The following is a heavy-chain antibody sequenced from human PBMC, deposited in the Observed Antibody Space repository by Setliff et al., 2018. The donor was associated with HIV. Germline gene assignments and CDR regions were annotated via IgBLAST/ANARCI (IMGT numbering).Heavy chain of an antibody. D-gene: IGHD3-10*01. CDR3: ARGGYYYGSGKGNWFDP. CDR1: GYTFTSYD. CDR2: MNPNSGNT. J-gene: IGHJ5*02. V-gene: IGHV1-8*02. Sequence: ASVKVSCKASGYTFTSYDINWARQATGQGLKWMGWMNPNSGNTGYAQKFQGRVTMTRNTSISTAYMELSSLRSEDTAVYYCARGGYYYGSGKGNWFDPWGQGTLVTVS.